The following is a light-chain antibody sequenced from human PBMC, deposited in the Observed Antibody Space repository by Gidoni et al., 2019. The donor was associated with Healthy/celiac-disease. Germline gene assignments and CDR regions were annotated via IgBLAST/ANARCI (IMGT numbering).Light chain of an antibody. J-gene: IGKJ5*01. V-gene: IGKV2-28*01. CDR2: LTS. Sequence: DIAVIQSPFSLTVTPGEPASISCQSSQSLQDSGGKNYLDWYLQKPGQSPQLLIYLTSTRASGVPDRCSGSGSGRDFTLRISRVEDEDVGVYYCMQGLQNPAFGQXTRLEIK. CDR3: MQGLQNPA. CDR1: QSLQDSGGKNY.